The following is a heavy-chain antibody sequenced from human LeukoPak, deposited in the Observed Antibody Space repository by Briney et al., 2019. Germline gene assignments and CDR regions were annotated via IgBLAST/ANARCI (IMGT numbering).Heavy chain of an antibody. V-gene: IGHV3-23*01. Sequence: GGSLRLSCAASGFTFSSYAMTWVRQAPGKGREWVSSIRGNGAGTYYADSVKGRFTISRDKSKNTLFLQMHSLRAEDTAVYYCAKAGSGSYYAHFDYWGQGTLVTVSS. CDR1: GFTFSSYA. J-gene: IGHJ4*02. CDR2: IRGNGAGT. D-gene: IGHD1-26*01. CDR3: AKAGSGSYYAHFDY.